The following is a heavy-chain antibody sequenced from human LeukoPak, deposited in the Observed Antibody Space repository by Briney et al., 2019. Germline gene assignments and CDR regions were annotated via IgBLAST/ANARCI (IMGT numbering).Heavy chain of an antibody. CDR2: ISGSGSSI. CDR1: GFTFSSYE. D-gene: IGHD6-19*01. Sequence: GGSLRLSCEASGFTFSSYEMNWVRQAPGKGLEWGSYISGSGSSIHYADSAKGRFTISRDNAKNSLYLQMHSLRAEDTAVYYCARDRSGFYKWFDPWGQGTLVTVSS. J-gene: IGHJ5*02. CDR3: ARDRSGFYKWFDP. V-gene: IGHV3-48*03.